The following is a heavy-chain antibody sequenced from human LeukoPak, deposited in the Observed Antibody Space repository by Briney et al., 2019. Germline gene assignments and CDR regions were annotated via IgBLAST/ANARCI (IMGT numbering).Heavy chain of an antibody. CDR3: ARDPLNDFWSGYYNGPYYYYYMDV. CDR1: GGSISSYY. D-gene: IGHD3-3*01. CDR2: IYTSGST. V-gene: IGHV4-4*07. J-gene: IGHJ6*03. Sequence: SETLSLTCTVSGGSISSYYWSWIRQPAGKGLEWIGRIYTSGSTNYNPSLKSRVTMSVDTSKTQFSLKLSSVTAADTAVYYCARDPLNDFWSGYYNGPYYYYYMDVWGKGTTVTVSS.